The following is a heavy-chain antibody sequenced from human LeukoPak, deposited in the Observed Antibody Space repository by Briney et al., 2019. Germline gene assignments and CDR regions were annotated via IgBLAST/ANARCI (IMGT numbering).Heavy chain of an antibody. V-gene: IGHV3-53*01. CDR1: GFTVSSTY. CDR2: IYSGGRT. D-gene: IGHD2-15*01. CDR3: ARGRGYCSGGSCYSLLAFDY. J-gene: IGHJ4*02. Sequence: GGSLRLSCAASGFTVSSTYMSWVRQAPGKGLEWVSVIYSGGRTYYADSVKGRFTISRDNPKNTLYLQMNSLRAEDTAVYYCARGRGYCSGGSCYSLLAFDYWGQGTLVTDSS.